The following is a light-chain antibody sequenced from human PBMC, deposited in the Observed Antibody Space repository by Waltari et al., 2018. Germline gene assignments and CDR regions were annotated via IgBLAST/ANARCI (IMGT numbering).Light chain of an antibody. CDR3: QQSYSAPWT. CDR2: AAS. V-gene: IGKV1-39*01. Sequence: DIQMTQSPSSLSASVGDRVTITCRASQSISNYLNWYQLKPGEAPKLLIHAASRLQSGVPSRFSGSGSGTDYTLIISSLQPEDFATYYCQQSYSAPWTFGQGTKVEIK. CDR1: QSISNY. J-gene: IGKJ1*01.